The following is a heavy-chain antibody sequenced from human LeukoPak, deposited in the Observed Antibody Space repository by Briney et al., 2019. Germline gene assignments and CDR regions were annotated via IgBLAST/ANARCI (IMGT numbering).Heavy chain of an antibody. V-gene: IGHV1-69*13. D-gene: IGHD2-21*02. J-gene: IGHJ4*02. CDR2: IIPIFGTA. Sequence: SVKVSCKASGGTLSSYAISWVRQAPGQGLEWMGGIIPIFGTANYAQKFQGRVTITADESTSTAYMELSSLRSEGTAVYYCAGVVTASYFDYWGQGTLVTVSS. CDR1: GGTLSSYA. CDR3: AGVVTASYFDY.